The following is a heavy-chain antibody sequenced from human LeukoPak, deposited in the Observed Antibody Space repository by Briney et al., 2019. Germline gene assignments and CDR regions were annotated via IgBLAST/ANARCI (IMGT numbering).Heavy chain of an antibody. Sequence: ASVKVSCKASGGTFSSYAISWVRQAPGQGLEWMGGIIPIFGTANYAQKFQGRVTITADKSTSTAYMELSSLRSEDTAVYYCAYPRGYCSGGSCYGHYYFDYWGQGTLVTVSS. CDR3: AYPRGYCSGGSCYGHYYFDY. CDR2: IIPIFGTA. CDR1: GGTFSSYA. V-gene: IGHV1-69*06. D-gene: IGHD2-15*01. J-gene: IGHJ4*02.